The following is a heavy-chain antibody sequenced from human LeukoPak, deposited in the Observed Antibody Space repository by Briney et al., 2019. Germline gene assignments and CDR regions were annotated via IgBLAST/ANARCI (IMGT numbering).Heavy chain of an antibody. D-gene: IGHD3-22*01. CDR3: ARDRYDSSGYDWFDP. V-gene: IGHV3-7*01. Sequence: GGSLRLSCAASGITFSSYDMSWVRQAPGKGLEWVANIKQDGSEKYYVDSVKGRFTISRDNAKNSLYLQMNSLRAEDTAVYYCARDRYDSSGYDWFDPWGQGTLVTVSS. J-gene: IGHJ5*02. CDR2: IKQDGSEK. CDR1: GITFSSYD.